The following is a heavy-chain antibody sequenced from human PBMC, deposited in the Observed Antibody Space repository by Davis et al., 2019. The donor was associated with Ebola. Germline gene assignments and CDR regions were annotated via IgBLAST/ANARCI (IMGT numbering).Heavy chain of an antibody. CDR1: GFTFSSYG. Sequence: GESLKISCAASGFTFSSYGMHWVRQAPGKGLEWVAVISYDGSNKYYADSVKGRFTISRDNSKNTLYLQMNSLRAEDTAVYYCAKDKRITMIVVVPGDAFDIWGQGTMVTVSS. J-gene: IGHJ3*02. V-gene: IGHV3-30*18. CDR3: AKDKRITMIVVVPGDAFDI. CDR2: ISYDGSNK. D-gene: IGHD3-22*01.